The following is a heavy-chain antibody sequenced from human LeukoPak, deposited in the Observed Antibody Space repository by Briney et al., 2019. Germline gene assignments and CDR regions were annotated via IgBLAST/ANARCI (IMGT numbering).Heavy chain of an antibody. V-gene: IGHV3-7*01. CDR3: AKVLTYYYDSSGYFDAFDI. Sequence: PGGSLRLSCAASGFTFSSYWMSWVRQAPGKGLEWVANIKQDGSEKYYVDSVKGRFTISRDNAKNSLYLQMNSLRAEDTAVYYCAKVLTYYYDSSGYFDAFDIWGQGTMVTVSS. CDR1: GFTFSSYW. D-gene: IGHD3-22*01. CDR2: IKQDGSEK. J-gene: IGHJ3*02.